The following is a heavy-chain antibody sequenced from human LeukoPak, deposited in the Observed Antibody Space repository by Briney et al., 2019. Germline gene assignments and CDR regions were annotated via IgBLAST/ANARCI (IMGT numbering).Heavy chain of an antibody. CDR3: ARELHYYDSSGYYYAY. D-gene: IGHD3-22*01. Sequence: ASVKVSCKASGYTFTGYHMHWVRQAPGQGLEWMGRINPNSGGTNYAQKFQGRVIMTRDTSISTAYMELSRLRSDDTAVYYCARELHYYDSSGYYYAYWGQGTLVTVSS. CDR1: GYTFTGYH. CDR2: INPNSGGT. V-gene: IGHV1-2*06. J-gene: IGHJ4*02.